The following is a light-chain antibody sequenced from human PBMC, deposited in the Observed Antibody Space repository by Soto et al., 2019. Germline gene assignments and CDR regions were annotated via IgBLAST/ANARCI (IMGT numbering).Light chain of an antibody. V-gene: IGKV1-5*03. CDR1: QSISSW. CDR3: QQYNSYLYT. CDR2: KAS. J-gene: IGKJ2*01. Sequence: DIQMTQSPSTLSASVGDRVTITCRASQSISSWLAWYQQKPGKAPKVLIYKASSLESGVPSRFSVSGSGTEFTLTISSLQPDDFATYYCQQYNSYLYTFGQGTKLEIK.